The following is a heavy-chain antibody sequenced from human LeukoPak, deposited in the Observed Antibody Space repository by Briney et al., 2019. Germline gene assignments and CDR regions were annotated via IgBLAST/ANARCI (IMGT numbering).Heavy chain of an antibody. J-gene: IGHJ4*02. Sequence: QPGGSLRLSCAASGFTFSSYEMNWVRQAPGKGLEWNSYISGTGSTIYYADSVKGRFTISRDNAKNPLYLQMNSLRAEDTAIYYCVASRYSSSWYGGYFDYWGQGTLVTVSS. CDR1: GFTFSSYE. D-gene: IGHD6-13*01. V-gene: IGHV3-48*03. CDR2: ISGTGSTI. CDR3: VASRYSSSWYGGYFDY.